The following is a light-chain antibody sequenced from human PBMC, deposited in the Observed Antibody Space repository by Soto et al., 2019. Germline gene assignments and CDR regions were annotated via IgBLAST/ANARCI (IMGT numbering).Light chain of an antibody. CDR3: QHYGSSRWT. Sequence: EIVLTQSPGTQSLSPGERATLSCRASQSVSSSYLAWYQQKPGQAPRLLIYGASSRATGIPDRFSGSGSGTDFTLTISRLEPEDFAVYYCQHYGSSRWTFGQGTKVEIK. CDR1: QSVSSSY. CDR2: GAS. V-gene: IGKV3-20*01. J-gene: IGKJ1*01.